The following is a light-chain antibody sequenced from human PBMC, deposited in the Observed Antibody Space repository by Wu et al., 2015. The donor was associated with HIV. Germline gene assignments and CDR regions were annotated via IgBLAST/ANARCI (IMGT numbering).Light chain of an antibody. CDR3: YQRSNWPSWT. CDR2: DAS. V-gene: IGKV3-11*01. CDR1: QSVGRY. J-gene: IGKJ1*01. Sequence: EIVLTQSPGTLSLSPGERATVSCRASQSVGRYLAWYQQKPGQAPRLLIYDASNRATGIPARFSGSGSGTDFTLTISSLEPEDLAVYYCYQRSNWPSWTFGQGTKVEI.